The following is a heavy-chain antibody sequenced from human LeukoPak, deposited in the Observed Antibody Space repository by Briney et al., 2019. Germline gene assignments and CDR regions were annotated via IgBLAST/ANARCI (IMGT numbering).Heavy chain of an antibody. CDR1: GYSFTSYW. CDR2: IYPGDSDT. Sequence: GASLQISCKGSGYSFTSYWIGCVRRMPGKGLEWMGIIYPGDSDTRYSPSFQGQVTISADKSISTAYLQWSSLKASDTAMYYCARESSSWYGVDYWGQGTLVTVSS. D-gene: IGHD6-13*01. J-gene: IGHJ4*02. CDR3: ARESSSWYGVDY. V-gene: IGHV5-51*01.